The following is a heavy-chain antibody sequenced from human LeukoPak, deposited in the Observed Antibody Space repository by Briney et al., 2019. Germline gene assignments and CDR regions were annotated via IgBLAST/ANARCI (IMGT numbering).Heavy chain of an antibody. CDR2: INHSGST. CDR3: ARSPDYGDYFDY. J-gene: IGHJ4*02. CDR1: GGSFSGYY. V-gene: IGHV4-34*01. Sequence: SETLSLTCAVYGGSFSGYYWSWIRQPPGKGLEWIGEINHSGSTNYNPSLKSRVTISVDTSKNQFSLKLSSVTAADTAVYYCARSPDYGDYFDYWGQGTLVTVSS. D-gene: IGHD4-17*01.